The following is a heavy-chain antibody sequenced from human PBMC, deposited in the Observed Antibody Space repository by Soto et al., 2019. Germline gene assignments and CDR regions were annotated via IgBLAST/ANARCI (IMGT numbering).Heavy chain of an antibody. CDR1: GGTFSSYF. V-gene: IGHV1-69*13. CDR3: ASVNYYGSGSPYYFDY. Sequence: SVNVSFKASGGTFSSYFISWVRQATGERLEWMGGIIPIFGTANYAQKFQGRVTITADESTSTAYMELSSLRSEDTAVYYCASVNYYGSGSPYYFDYWGQGTLVTVSS. J-gene: IGHJ4*02. D-gene: IGHD3-10*01. CDR2: IIPIFGTA.